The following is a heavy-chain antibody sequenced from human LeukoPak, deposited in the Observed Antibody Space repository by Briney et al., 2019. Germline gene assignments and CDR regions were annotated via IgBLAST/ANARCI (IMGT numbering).Heavy chain of an antibody. Sequence: PGGSLRLSCAASGFRFSNYWMSWVRQAPGKGLEWVANIKEDGSIIYYVDSVKGQFTISRGNAKNSLYLQMNSLRAEDTAIYYCARIGYSSSSFDYWGQGTLVTVSS. CDR2: IKEDGSII. D-gene: IGHD6-6*01. J-gene: IGHJ4*02. CDR3: ARIGYSSSSFDY. CDR1: GFRFSNYW. V-gene: IGHV3-7*01.